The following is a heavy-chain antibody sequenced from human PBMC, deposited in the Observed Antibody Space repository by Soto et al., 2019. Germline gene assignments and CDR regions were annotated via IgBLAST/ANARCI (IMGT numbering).Heavy chain of an antibody. V-gene: IGHV2-5*02. CDR2: IYWDDDK. J-gene: IGHJ4*03. CDR3: AHGGDMHGKWDQGYFDN. CDR1: GFSLTSRPVG. Sequence: QITLQEAGPTRVKPTQTLTLTGSFTGFSLTSRPVGMAWIRQPPGKALEWLAVIYWDDDKRYSPSLKSRLIIAKDDSKNQVVLTMDYMYPLDTATSFCAHGGDMHGKWDQGYFDNWGPGILVIFSA. D-gene: IGHD1-26*01.